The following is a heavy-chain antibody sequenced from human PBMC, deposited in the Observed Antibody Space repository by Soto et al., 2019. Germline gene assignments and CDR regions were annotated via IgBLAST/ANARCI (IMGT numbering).Heavy chain of an antibody. CDR2: ISKDGYGK. CDR3: VREDPIPVVGTGDY. D-gene: IGHD2-2*02. Sequence: XGSLRLSCAASGFHFSNYEMNWVRQAPGKGLEWVSYISKDGYGKHHADSVNGRFTVSRDNAKNSLYLQMNGLRAEDTGVYHCVREDPIPVVGTGDYWGQGTLVTVSS. CDR1: GFHFSNYE. V-gene: IGHV3-48*03. J-gene: IGHJ4*02.